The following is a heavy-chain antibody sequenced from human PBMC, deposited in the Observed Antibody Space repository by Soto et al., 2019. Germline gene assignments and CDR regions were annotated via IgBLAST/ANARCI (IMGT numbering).Heavy chain of an antibody. Sequence: GGSLRLSCAASGFTFTRYSMNWVRQAPGEGLEWVSSISSTTNYIYYADSMKGRFTVSRDNAKNSVFLEMNSLSAEDTAVYYCARESEDLTSNFDYWGQGTLVTVSS. CDR3: ARESEDLTSNFDY. CDR2: ISSTTNYI. J-gene: IGHJ4*02. V-gene: IGHV3-21*01. CDR1: GFTFTRYS.